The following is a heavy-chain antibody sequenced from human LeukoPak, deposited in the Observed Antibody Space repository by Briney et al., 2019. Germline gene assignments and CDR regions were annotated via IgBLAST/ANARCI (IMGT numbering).Heavy chain of an antibody. Sequence: GGSLRLSCAASGFTFSSYWMSWVRQAPGKGLEWVANIKQDGSEKYYVDSVKGRFTISRDNAKNSLYLQMNSLRAEHTAVYYCASSYDFWSGYYTMPGAFDIWGQGTMVTVSS. D-gene: IGHD3-3*01. CDR2: IKQDGSEK. CDR3: ASSYDFWSGYYTMPGAFDI. V-gene: IGHV3-7*01. J-gene: IGHJ3*02. CDR1: GFTFSSYW.